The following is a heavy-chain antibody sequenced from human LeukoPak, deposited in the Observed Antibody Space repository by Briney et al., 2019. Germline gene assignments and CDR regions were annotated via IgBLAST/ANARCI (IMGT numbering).Heavy chain of an antibody. CDR2: ISAYNGNT. Sequence: ASVRVSCKASGYTFTSYGISWVRQAPGQGLEWMGWISAYNGNTNYAQKLQGRVTMTTDTSTSTAYMELRSLRSDDTAVYYCARDRFILGYCSGGSCPCDYWGQGTLVSVSS. CDR1: GYTFTSYG. V-gene: IGHV1-18*04. D-gene: IGHD2-15*01. CDR3: ARDRFILGYCSGGSCPCDY. J-gene: IGHJ4*02.